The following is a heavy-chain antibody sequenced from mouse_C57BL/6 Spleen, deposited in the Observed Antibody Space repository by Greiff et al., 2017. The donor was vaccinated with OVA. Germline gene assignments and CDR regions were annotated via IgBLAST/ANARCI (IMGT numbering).Heavy chain of an antibody. V-gene: IGHV5-17*01. CDR3: ARTYYDYDEGFAY. J-gene: IGHJ3*01. Sequence: EVQRVDSGGGLVKPGGSLKLSCAASGFTFSDYGMHWVRQAPEKGLEWVAYISSGSSSIYYADTVKGRFTISRDNAKNTLFLQMTSLRSEDTAMYYCARTYYDYDEGFAYWGQGTLVTVSA. CDR2: ISSGSSSI. CDR1: GFTFSDYG. D-gene: IGHD2-4*01.